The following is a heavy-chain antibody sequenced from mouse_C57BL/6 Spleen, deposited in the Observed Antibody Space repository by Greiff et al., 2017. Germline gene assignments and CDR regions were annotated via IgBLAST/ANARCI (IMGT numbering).Heavy chain of an antibody. CDR1: GFNIKDAY. J-gene: IGHJ3*01. CDR2: FDPENGDT. D-gene: IGHD4-1*01. Sequence: EVQLQQSGAGLVRPGASVKLSCTASGFNIKDAYMHWVKQRPEQGLEWIGWFDPENGDTESASKFQGKANITEETSATTAYLQISILTSEDTAVYYCTPNWDGFADWGQGTLVTVSA. CDR3: TPNWDGFAD. V-gene: IGHV14-4*01.